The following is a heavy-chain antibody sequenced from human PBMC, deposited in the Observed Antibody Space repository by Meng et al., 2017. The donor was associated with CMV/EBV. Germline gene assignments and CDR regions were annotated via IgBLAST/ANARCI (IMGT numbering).Heavy chain of an antibody. V-gene: IGHV3-7*01. J-gene: IGHJ6*02. D-gene: IGHD3-3*01. CDR2: IKQDGSEK. CDR3: ARYQVLYDFWSGYYYYGMDV. Sequence: GGSLRLSCAASGFTFSSYWMSWVRQAPEKGLEWVDNIKQDGSEKYYVDSVKGRFTISRDNAKNSLYLQMNSLRAEDTAVYYCARYQVLYDFWSGYYYYGMDVWGQGTTVTVSS. CDR1: GFTFSSYW.